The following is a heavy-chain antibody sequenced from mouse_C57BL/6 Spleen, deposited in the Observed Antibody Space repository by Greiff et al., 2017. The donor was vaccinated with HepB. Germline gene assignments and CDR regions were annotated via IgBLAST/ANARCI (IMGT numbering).Heavy chain of an antibody. D-gene: IGHD2-3*01. J-gene: IGHJ4*01. V-gene: IGHV3-6*01. CDR1: GYSITSGYY. Sequence: EVKLMESGPGLVKPSQSLSLTCSVTGYSITSGYYWNWIRQFPGNKLEWMGYISYDGSNNYNPSLKNRISITRDTSKNQFFLKLNSVTTEDTATYYCASLYDGYSHYAMDYWGQGTSVTVSS. CDR2: ISYDGSN. CDR3: ASLYDGYSHYAMDY.